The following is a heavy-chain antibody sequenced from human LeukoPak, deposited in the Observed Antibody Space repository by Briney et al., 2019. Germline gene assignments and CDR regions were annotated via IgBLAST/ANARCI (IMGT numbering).Heavy chain of an antibody. CDR3: AKSLDAQAVADPFDY. CDR2: VSYDGSNI. J-gene: IGHJ4*02. D-gene: IGHD6-19*01. V-gene: IGHV3-30*18. CDR1: GFTFSRHG. Sequence: GRSLRLSCAPSGFTFSRHGMHWVRQAPGKGLEWVAVVSYDGSNIYHAASVQGRFTISRDNSKNTLYLQMNSLRAEDTAVYYCAKSLDAQAVADPFDYWGQGTLVTVSS.